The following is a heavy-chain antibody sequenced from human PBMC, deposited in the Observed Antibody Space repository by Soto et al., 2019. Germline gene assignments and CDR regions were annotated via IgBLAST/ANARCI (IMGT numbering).Heavy chain of an antibody. J-gene: IGHJ5*02. V-gene: IGHV4-31*03. CDR2: IYYSGST. CDR1: GGSISSGDYY. D-gene: IGHD3-3*01. Sequence: QVQLQESGPGLVKPSQTLSLTCTVSGGSISSGDYYWRWIRQHPGKGLEWIGYIYYSGSTYYNPSLKSRVTISVATSKNPLSLKLSSGTDADTAVYYCARWWSGSRQGFDPWGQGTLVTVSP. CDR3: ARWWSGSRQGFDP.